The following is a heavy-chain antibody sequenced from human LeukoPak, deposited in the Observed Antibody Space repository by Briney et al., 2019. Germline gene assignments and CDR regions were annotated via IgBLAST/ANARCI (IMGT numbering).Heavy chain of an antibody. V-gene: IGHV4-39*01. CDR3: ARHESDHHYDFWSGPHYYYMDV. CDR1: GGSISSSSYY. Sequence: SETLSLTCTVSGGSISSSSYYWGWIRQPPGKGLEWIGSIYYSGSTYYNPSLKSRATISVDTSKNQFSLKLSSVTAADTAVYYCARHESDHHYDFWSGPHYYYMDVWGKGTTVTVSS. CDR2: IYYSGST. D-gene: IGHD3-3*01. J-gene: IGHJ6*03.